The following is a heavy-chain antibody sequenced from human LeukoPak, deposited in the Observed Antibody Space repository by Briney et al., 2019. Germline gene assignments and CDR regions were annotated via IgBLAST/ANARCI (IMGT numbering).Heavy chain of an antibody. CDR3: ARWGIAARPGFDY. J-gene: IGHJ4*02. CDR2: RSTSGST. Sequence: SETLSLTCTVSGDSISNSNYYWSWIRQPAGKGLEWIGRRSTSGSTSYNPSLKSRVTISVDTSKSQFSLNLNSVTAADTAVYYCARWGIAARPGFDYWGQGTLVTVSS. CDR1: GDSISNSNYY. D-gene: IGHD6-6*01. V-gene: IGHV4-61*02.